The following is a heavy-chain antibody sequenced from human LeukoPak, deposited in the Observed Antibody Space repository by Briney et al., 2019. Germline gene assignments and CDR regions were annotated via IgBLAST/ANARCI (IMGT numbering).Heavy chain of an antibody. CDR3: ARGHYYGSGSYYSPCWFDP. Sequence: TGGSLRLSCAASGFTFSSYGMHWVRQAPGKGLEWVAVISYDGSNKYYADSVKGRFPISRDNSKNALYLQMNSLRAEDTAVYYCARGHYYGSGSYYSPCWFDPWGQGTLVTVSS. J-gene: IGHJ5*02. D-gene: IGHD3-10*01. V-gene: IGHV3-30*03. CDR2: ISYDGSNK. CDR1: GFTFSSYG.